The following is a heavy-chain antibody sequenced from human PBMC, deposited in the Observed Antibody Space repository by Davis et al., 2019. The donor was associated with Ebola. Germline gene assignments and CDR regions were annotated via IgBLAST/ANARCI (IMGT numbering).Heavy chain of an antibody. V-gene: IGHV3-74*01. Sequence: GESLKISCAASGFTFSSYWMHWVRQAPGKGLVWVSRIDSDESSTNYADSVKGRFTISRDNSKNTLYLQMSSLRAEDTAVYYCARDLPGGDWYFDLWGRGTLVTVSS. CDR2: IDSDESST. J-gene: IGHJ2*01. CDR3: ARDLPGGDWYFDL. D-gene: IGHD1-14*01. CDR1: GFTFSSYW.